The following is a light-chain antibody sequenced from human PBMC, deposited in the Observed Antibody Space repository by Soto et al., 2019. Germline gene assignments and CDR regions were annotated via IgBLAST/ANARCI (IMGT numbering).Light chain of an antibody. V-gene: IGLV1-47*01. CDR2: RTD. Sequence: QPVLSQPPSASGAPGQRVTISCSGSSSNIGSNFVYWYQQLPGTAPKLLIYRTDQRPSGVPDRFSGSKPGASASLVISGLRSEDEADYYCAAWDNSLRGVFGGGTKLTVL. CDR3: AAWDNSLRGV. CDR1: SSNIGSNF. J-gene: IGLJ3*02.